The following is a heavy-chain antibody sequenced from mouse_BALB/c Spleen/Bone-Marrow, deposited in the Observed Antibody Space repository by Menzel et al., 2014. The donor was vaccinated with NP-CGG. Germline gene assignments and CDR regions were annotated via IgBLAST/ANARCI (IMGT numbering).Heavy chain of an antibody. J-gene: IGHJ2*01. D-gene: IGHD1-1*02. CDR1: GFTFSSYY. CDR3: ARHGGLGNYFDY. CDR2: INSNGGSA. Sequence: DVHLVESGGGLVKLGGSLKLSCAASGFTFSSYYMSWVRQTPEKRLELVAAINSNGGSAYYPDTVKGRFTISRDNAKNTLFLQMNSVKSEDTALYYCARHGGLGNYFDYWGQGTTLTVSS. V-gene: IGHV5-6-2*01.